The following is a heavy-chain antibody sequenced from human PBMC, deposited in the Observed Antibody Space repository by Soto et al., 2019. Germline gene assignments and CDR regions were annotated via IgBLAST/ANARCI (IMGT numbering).Heavy chain of an antibody. V-gene: IGHV5-10-1*01. CDR3: ARQIYDSDTGPNFQYHFDS. D-gene: IGHD3-22*01. CDR2: IDPSDSQT. Sequence: PGESLKISCKGSGYSFAGYWSTWVRQKPGKGLEWMGRIDPSDSQTYYSPSFRGHVTISVTKSITTVFLQWSSLRASDTAMYYCARQIYDSDTGPNFQYHFDSWGQGTPVTAPQ. CDR1: GYSFAGYW. J-gene: IGHJ4*02.